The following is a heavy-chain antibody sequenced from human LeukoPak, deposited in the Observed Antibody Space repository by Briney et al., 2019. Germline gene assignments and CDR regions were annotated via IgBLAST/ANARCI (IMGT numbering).Heavy chain of an antibody. V-gene: IGHV3-7*03. CDR1: GFTFSNYW. CDR3: AKDSWYDSSGPTLDY. Sequence: GGSLRLSCAASGFTFSNYWMTWVRQAPGKGLEWVANIKQDGSEKYYVDSVKGRITISRDNAKNSLYLQMNSLRAEDTAVYYCAKDSWYDSSGPTLDYWGQGTLVTVSS. CDR2: IKQDGSEK. J-gene: IGHJ4*02. D-gene: IGHD3-22*01.